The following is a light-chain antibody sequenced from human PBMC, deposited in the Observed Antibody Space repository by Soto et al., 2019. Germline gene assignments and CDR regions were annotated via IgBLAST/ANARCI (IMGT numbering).Light chain of an antibody. CDR3: TSFTTSDTYV. CDR2: DVN. Sequence: QSALTQPPSVSGSPGQSVTISCTGTSSDIGSYNRVSWYQQPPGAAPKLMICDVNNRPSGIPERFSGSKSGNTASLTIFGLQAEDEADHYCTSFTTSDTYVFGTGTKLTVL. J-gene: IGLJ1*01. CDR1: SSDIGSYNR. V-gene: IGLV2-18*02.